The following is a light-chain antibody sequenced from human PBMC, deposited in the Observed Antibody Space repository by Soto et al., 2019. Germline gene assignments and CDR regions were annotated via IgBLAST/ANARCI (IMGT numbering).Light chain of an antibody. V-gene: IGKV2-28*01. CDR1: QSLLHSNGYNY. Sequence: IVMTHSPLSLPVTPGEPASISCRSSQSLLHSNGYNYLDWYLQKPGQSPQLLIYLGSNRASGVPDRFSGSGSGTDFTLKISRVEAEDVGVYYCMQALQTLWTFGQGTKVDIK. CDR2: LGS. CDR3: MQALQTLWT. J-gene: IGKJ1*01.